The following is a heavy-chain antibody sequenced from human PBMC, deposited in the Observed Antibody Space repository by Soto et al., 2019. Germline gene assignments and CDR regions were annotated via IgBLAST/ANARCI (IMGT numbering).Heavy chain of an antibody. CDR2: IWYDGSNK. D-gene: IGHD2-2*01. Sequence: GGSLRLSCAASGFTFSSYGMHWVRQAPGKGLEWVAVIWYDGSNKYYADSVKGRFTISRDNSKNTLYLQMNSLRAEDTAVYYCATLSGPAYYYYYMDVWGKGTTVTVSS. J-gene: IGHJ6*03. CDR1: GFTFSSYG. CDR3: ATLSGPAYYYYYMDV. V-gene: IGHV3-33*01.